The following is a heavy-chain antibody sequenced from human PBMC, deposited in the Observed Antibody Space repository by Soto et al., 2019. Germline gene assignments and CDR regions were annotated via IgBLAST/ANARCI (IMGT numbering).Heavy chain of an antibody. V-gene: IGHV3-72*01. J-gene: IGHJ4*02. CDR3: VADSYGRVDY. D-gene: IGHD5-18*01. CDR1: GFIFSDHY. Sequence: EVQLVESGGGLVQPGGSLRLSCAASGFIFSDHYMDWVRQAPGKGLEWVGRIRNKANSYTTDHAASVKGRFTISREDSRNSVYLQMNTLKSEDTAVYYCVADSYGRVDYWGQGTLVTVSS. CDR2: IRNKANSYTT.